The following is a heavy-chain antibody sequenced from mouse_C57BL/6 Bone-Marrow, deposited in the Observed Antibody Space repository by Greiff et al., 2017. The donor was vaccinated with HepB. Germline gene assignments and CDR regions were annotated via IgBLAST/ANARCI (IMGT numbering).Heavy chain of an antibody. J-gene: IGHJ3*01. CDR2: INSDGGST. D-gene: IGHD1-2*01. CDR1: EFEFPSHD. V-gene: IGHV5-2*01. CDR3: AGHGLIIVGAWFGY. Sequence: EVKLMESGGGLVQPGDSLKLSCESNEFEFPSHDMSWVRKTPEKRLELVAAINSDGGSTYYPDTMEGRFIISRDNTKQTLYLQMSRLRSEDTALYYCAGHGLIIVGAWFGYWGQGTLVTVSA.